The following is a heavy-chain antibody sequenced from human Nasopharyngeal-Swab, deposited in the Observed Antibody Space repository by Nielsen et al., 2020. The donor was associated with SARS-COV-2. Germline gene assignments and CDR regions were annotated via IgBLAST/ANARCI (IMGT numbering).Heavy chain of an antibody. CDR2: ITPSGGAT. Sequence: ASVKVSCKASGDTFNNNAISWVRQAPGQGLEWMGVITPSGGATNYARKFQGRVTMTRDPSTSTVYLDLSSLKSEDTAVYFCAREPGGIVAPGRHFDPWGQGTLVTVSS. CDR1: GDTFNNNA. V-gene: IGHV1-46*02. J-gene: IGHJ5*02. CDR3: AREPGGIVAPGRHFDP. D-gene: IGHD6-13*01.